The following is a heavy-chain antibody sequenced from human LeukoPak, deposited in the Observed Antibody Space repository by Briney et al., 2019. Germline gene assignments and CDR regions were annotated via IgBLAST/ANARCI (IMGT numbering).Heavy chain of an antibody. J-gene: IGHJ4*02. V-gene: IGHV4-59*01. CDR3: ARDFDSGSLRY. D-gene: IGHD1-26*01. CDR1: GGSISSYY. CDR2: IYYSGST. Sequence: SETLSLTCTVSGGSISSYYWSWIRQPPGKGLEWIGYIYYSGSTNYNPSPKSRVTISVDTSKNQFSLKLSSVTAADTAVYYCARDFDSGSLRYWGQGTLVTVSS.